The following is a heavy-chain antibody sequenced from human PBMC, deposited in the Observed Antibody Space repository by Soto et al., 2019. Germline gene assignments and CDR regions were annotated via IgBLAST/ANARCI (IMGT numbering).Heavy chain of an antibody. D-gene: IGHD4-17*01. CDR2: ISSSSYI. V-gene: IGHV3-21*01. CDR3: ARDSSGDYAYYSYYGLDV. CDR1: GFTFSSYS. Sequence: GGSLRLSCAASGFTFSSYSMNWVRQAPGKGLEWVSSISSSSYIYYADSVKGRFTISRDNAKNSLYLQMNSLRAEDTAVYYCARDSSGDYAYYSYYGLDVWGQGTTVTVSS. J-gene: IGHJ6*02.